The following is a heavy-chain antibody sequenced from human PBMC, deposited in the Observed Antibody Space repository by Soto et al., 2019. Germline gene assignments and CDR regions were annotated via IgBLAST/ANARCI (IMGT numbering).Heavy chain of an antibody. D-gene: IGHD2-2*01. CDR1: GYTLTELS. CDR3: ARGLLAVVPVASWFYYMDV. J-gene: IGHJ6*03. V-gene: IGHV1-24*01. Sequence: ASVKVSCKVSGYTLTELSMHWVRQAPGKGLEWMGGFDPEDGETIYARKFQGRVTMTEDTSTGTAYMELSSLRSEDTAVYYCARGLLAVVPVASWFYYMDVWGKGTTVTVSS. CDR2: FDPEDGET.